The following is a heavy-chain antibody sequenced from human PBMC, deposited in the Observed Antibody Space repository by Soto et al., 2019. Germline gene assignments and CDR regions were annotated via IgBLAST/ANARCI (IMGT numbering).Heavy chain of an antibody. Sequence: SETLSLTCTVSGGSISSYYWSWIRQPPGKGLEWIGYIYYSGSTNYNPSLKSRVTISVDTSKNQFSLKLSSVTAADTAVYYCARDSDGSDAFDIWGQGTMVTVSS. CDR3: ARDSDGSDAFDI. CDR1: GGSISSYY. CDR2: IYYSGST. V-gene: IGHV4-59*01. J-gene: IGHJ3*02.